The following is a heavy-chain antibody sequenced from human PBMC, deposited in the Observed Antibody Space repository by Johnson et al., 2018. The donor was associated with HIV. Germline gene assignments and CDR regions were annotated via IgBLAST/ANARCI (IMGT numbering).Heavy chain of an antibody. CDR1: EFTLSNYG. CDR3: AKETRDSRSAFDI. V-gene: IGHV3-30*18. D-gene: IGHD3-22*01. J-gene: IGHJ3*02. Sequence: VQLVESGGGVVQPGRSLRLSCAASEFTLSNYGIHWVRQAPGKGLEWLSLISYDGSNTYYADTVKGRFTISRDNSKKTVYLQMNSLRAEDTAVYYCAKETRDSRSAFDIWGQGTMVTVSS. CDR2: ISYDGSNT.